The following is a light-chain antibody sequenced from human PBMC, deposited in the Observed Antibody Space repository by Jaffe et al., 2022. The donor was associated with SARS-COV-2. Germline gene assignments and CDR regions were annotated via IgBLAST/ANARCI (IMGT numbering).Light chain of an antibody. CDR3: QQYYTYPLT. CDR1: QSISGW. CDR2: KAS. Sequence: DIQMTQSPSTLSASVGDRVTITCRASQSISGWLAWYQLKPGKAPKLLISKASSLEGGVPSRFSGGGSGTEFTLTISSLQPDDFATYYCQQYYTYPLTFGGGTKVDIK. V-gene: IGKV1-5*03. J-gene: IGKJ4*01.